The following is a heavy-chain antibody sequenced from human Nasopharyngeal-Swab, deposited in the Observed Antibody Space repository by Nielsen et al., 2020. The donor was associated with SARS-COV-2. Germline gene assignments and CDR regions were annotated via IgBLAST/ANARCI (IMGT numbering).Heavy chain of an antibody. CDR1: GYTFTSYA. V-gene: IGHV1-3*01. CDR2: INAGNGNT. D-gene: IGHD4-11*01. Sequence: ASVQVSCNASGYTFTSYAMHWVRQAPGQRLEWMGWINAGNGNTKYSQKFQGRVTITRDTSASTAYMELSSLRSEDTAVYYCARDRAYSNYATYGDVWGKGTTVTVSS. J-gene: IGHJ6*04. CDR3: ARDRAYSNYATYGDV.